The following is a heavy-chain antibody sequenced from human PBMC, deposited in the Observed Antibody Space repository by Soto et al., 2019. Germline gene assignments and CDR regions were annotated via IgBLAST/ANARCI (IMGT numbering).Heavy chain of an antibody. D-gene: IGHD5-18*01. Sequence: EVQLVESGGGLVQPGGSLRLSCAASGFTFSSYWMHWVRQAPGKGLVWVSRINSDGSSTSYADSVKGRFTISRDNAKNTLYPXMNSLRAEDTAVYYCARELGIQLWLGDYYYYGMDVWGQGTTVTVSS. CDR3: ARELGIQLWLGDYYYYGMDV. V-gene: IGHV3-74*01. CDR2: INSDGSST. CDR1: GFTFSSYW. J-gene: IGHJ6*02.